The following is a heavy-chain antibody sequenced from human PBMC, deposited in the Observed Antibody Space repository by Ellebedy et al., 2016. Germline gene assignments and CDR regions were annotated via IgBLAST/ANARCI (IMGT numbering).Heavy chain of an antibody. CDR3: ARDRWGYCTSTSCYLFGYFDL. V-gene: IGHV3-21*01. CDR1: GFTLSSYS. CDR2: ISSSSSHI. Sequence: GGSLRLXXAASGFTLSSYSMSWVRQAPGKGLEWVSSISSSSSHIYYADSVKGRFTISRDNARNSLYLQMNNLRAEDTAVYYCARDRWGYCTSTSCYLFGYFDLWGRGTLVTVSS. J-gene: IGHJ2*01. D-gene: IGHD2-2*01.